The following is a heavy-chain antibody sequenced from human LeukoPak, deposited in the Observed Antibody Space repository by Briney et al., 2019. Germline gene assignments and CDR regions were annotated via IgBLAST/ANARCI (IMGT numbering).Heavy chain of an antibody. CDR3: ATWRCSGGSCYSLPYYYGMDV. CDR1: GYTLTELS. J-gene: IGHJ6*02. D-gene: IGHD2-15*01. V-gene: IGHV1-24*01. CDR2: FDPEDGET. Sequence: ASVKVSCKVSGYTLTELSMHWVRQAPGKGLEWMGGFDPEDGETIYAQKFQGRVTMTEDTSTGTAYMELSSLRSEDTAVYYCATWRCSGGSCYSLPYYYGMDVWGQGTTVTVS.